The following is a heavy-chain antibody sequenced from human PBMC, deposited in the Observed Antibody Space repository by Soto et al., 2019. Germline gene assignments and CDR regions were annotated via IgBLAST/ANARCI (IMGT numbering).Heavy chain of an antibody. V-gene: IGHV2-5*02. D-gene: IGHD3-3*01. CDR2: IHWDDDK. Sequence: QITLNESGPTVVRPTEPLTLTCRFSGFSLTTSGVGVGWIRQSPGKAPEWLALIHWDDDKRYSASLKSRLTITKDTSKNQVVLTVSDLDATDTASYYCAHRVLRTVFGLVTTTAIYFDFWGQGTPVAVSS. J-gene: IGHJ4*02. CDR3: AHRVLRTVFGLVTTTAIYFDF. CDR1: GFSLTTSGVG.